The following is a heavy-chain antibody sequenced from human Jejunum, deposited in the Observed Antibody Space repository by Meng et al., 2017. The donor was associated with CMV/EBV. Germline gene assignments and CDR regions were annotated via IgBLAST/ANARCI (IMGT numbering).Heavy chain of an antibody. D-gene: IGHD5-12*01. J-gene: IGHJ2*01. CDR3: ARDTSGFYWYFDL. Sequence: VSGGSVSSDSFDWGWSRQRPGKGLEWIGSMHYSGGSYYNPSLKSRVTISLDTSNNHFSLNLNSVTAADTAVYYCARDTSGFYWYFDLWGRGTLVTVSS. V-gene: IGHV4-39*07. CDR1: GGSVSSDSFD. CDR2: MHYSGGS.